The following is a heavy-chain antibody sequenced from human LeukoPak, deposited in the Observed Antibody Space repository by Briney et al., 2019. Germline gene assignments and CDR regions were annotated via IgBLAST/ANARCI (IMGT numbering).Heavy chain of an antibody. D-gene: IGHD6-19*01. CDR3: AGIYSSGRPLNYYYYYGMDV. V-gene: IGHV4-59*08. CDR2: IYYNGST. J-gene: IGHJ6*02. CDR1: GGSISSYY. Sequence: SETLSLTCTVSGGSISSYYWSWIRQPPGKGLEWIGYIYYNGSTNYNPSLKSRVTISVDTSKNQFSLKLSSVTAADTAVYYCAGIYSSGRPLNYYYYYGMDVWGQGTTVTVSS.